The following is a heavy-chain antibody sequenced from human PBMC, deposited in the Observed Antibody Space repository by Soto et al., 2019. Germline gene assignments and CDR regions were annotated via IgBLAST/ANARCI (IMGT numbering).Heavy chain of an antibody. V-gene: IGHV3-30*18. D-gene: IGHD1-1*01. Sequence: GGSLRLSCAASGFTFNNYGMHWLRQAPGKGLEWVAVTSYDGSTTYYADSVKGRFTISRDNSKNTLYLQMNSLRVEDTAVYYCAKGGLLTIMYYFDYWGQGTPVTVSS. CDR1: GFTFNNYG. J-gene: IGHJ4*02. CDR3: AKGGLLTIMYYFDY. CDR2: TSYDGSTT.